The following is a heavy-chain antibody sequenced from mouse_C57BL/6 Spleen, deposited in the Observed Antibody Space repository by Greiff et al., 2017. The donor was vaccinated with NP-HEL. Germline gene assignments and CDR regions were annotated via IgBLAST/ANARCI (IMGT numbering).Heavy chain of an antibody. V-gene: IGHV2-5*01. CDR2: IWRGGST. D-gene: IGHD2-4*01. Sequence: VHLVESGPGLVQPSQSLSITCTVSGFSLTSYGVHWVRQSPGKGLEWLGVIWRGGSTDYNAAFMSRLSITKDNSKSQVFFKMNSLQADDTAIYYCAKSYDYDRPFAYWGQGTLVTVSA. CDR1: GFSLTSYG. CDR3: AKSYDYDRPFAY. J-gene: IGHJ3*01.